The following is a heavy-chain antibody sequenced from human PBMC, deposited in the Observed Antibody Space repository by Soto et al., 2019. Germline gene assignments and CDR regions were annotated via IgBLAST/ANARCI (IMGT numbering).Heavy chain of an antibody. CDR2: IIPIFGTA. CDR1: GGTFSSYA. CDR3: ARVSDCSSTSCPKGYYGMDV. V-gene: IGHV1-69*01. J-gene: IGHJ6*02. D-gene: IGHD2-2*01. Sequence: QVQLVQSGAEVKKPGSSVKVSCKASGGTFSSYAISWVRQAPGQGLEWMGGIIPIFGTANYAQKFQGRVTITADESTSTAYMELSSLRSEDTAVYYCARVSDCSSTSCPKGYYGMDVWGQGTTVTVPS.